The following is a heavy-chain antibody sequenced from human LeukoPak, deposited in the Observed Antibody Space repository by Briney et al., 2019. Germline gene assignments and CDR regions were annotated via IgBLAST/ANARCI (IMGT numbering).Heavy chain of an antibody. D-gene: IGHD5-18*01. CDR1: GFTFSSYW. J-gene: IGHJ4*02. CDR3: AREGYSYGYDY. V-gene: IGHV3-7*03. Sequence: PGGSLRLPCAASGFTFSSYWMSWVRQAPGKGLEWVANMKQDGSEKYYVDSVKGRFTISRDNAKNSLYLQMNSLRAEDTAVYYCAREGYSYGYDYWGQGTLVTVSS. CDR2: MKQDGSEK.